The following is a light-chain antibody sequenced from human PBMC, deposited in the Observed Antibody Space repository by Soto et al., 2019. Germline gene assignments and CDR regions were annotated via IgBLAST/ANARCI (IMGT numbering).Light chain of an antibody. V-gene: IGLV3-1*01. CDR2: QDT. CDR3: QAWDSSTEVV. Sequence: SYELTQAPSVSVSPGQTASITCSGDKLGDKYACWYQQKPGQSPVLVIYQDTKRPSGIPERFSGSNSGNTATLTISGTQAMDEADYYCQAWDSSTEVVFGGGTKLTVL. CDR1: KLGDKY. J-gene: IGLJ2*01.